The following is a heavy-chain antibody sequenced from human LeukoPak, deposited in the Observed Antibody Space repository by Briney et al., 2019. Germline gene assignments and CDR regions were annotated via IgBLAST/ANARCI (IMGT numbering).Heavy chain of an antibody. V-gene: IGHV4-4*02. CDR3: ARDYSNYGGAFDI. Sequence: SETLSLTCAVSGDSISSSQWWSWVRQPPGKGLEWIGEIYHSGSTNYNPSLKSRVTISVDKSKNQFSLKLNSVTAADTAVYYCARDYSNYGGAFDIWGQGTMVTVSS. CDR2: IYHSGST. CDR1: GDSISSSQW. D-gene: IGHD4-11*01. J-gene: IGHJ3*02.